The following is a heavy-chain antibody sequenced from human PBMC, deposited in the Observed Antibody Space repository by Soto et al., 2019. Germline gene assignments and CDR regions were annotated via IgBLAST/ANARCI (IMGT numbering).Heavy chain of an antibody. CDR2: IFHSGST. V-gene: IGHV4-30-4*01. J-gene: IGHJ5*02. CDR1: GGSITSDYSC. CDR3: ARAMVVTQNWFDP. D-gene: IGHD2-21*02. Sequence: PSETLSLTCTVSGGSITSDYSCWSWIRQPPGKGLEWIGYIFHSGSTYYNPSLKSQVTISVDTSKNQFSLTLNSVTAADTAVYYCARAMVVTQNWFDPWGQGTLVTVSS.